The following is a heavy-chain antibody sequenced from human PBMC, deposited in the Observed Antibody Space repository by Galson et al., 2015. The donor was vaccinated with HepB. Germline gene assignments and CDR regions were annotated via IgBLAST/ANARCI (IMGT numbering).Heavy chain of an antibody. CDR3: ARVPHCSGTSCYTGGYVFDI. CDR1: GYSLSSGYY. D-gene: IGHD2-2*02. J-gene: IGHJ3*02. V-gene: IGHV4-38-2*02. Sequence: LSLTCTVSGYSLSSGYYWGWIRQPPGKGLECIGSIWHSGTTSYNPSLKSRVSISVDTSKNHFSLKLNSVTAADTAVYYCARVPHCSGTSCYTGGYVFDIWGQGTMVTVSS. CDR2: IWHSGTT.